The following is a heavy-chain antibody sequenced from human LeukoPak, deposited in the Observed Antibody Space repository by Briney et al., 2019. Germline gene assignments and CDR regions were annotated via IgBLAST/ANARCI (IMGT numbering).Heavy chain of an antibody. CDR3: ARDERLLSFLK. D-gene: IGHD3-3*01. J-gene: IGHJ4*02. V-gene: IGHV3-7*03. Sequence: GGSLRLSCAASGFTFSTYCMTWLRQTPGKGLEWVANIKPDGDEKYYADSVKGRFTISRDNSKNTLYLQMNSLRAEDTAIYYCARDERLLSFLKWGQGTLVTVSS. CDR2: IKPDGDEK. CDR1: GFTFSTYC.